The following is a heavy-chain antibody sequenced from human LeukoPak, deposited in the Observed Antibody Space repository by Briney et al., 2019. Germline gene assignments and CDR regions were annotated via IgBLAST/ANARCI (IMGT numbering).Heavy chain of an antibody. D-gene: IGHD6-19*01. V-gene: IGHV3-30*18. J-gene: IGHJ4*02. CDR1: GFTFSSYG. CDR2: ISYDGSNK. Sequence: GRSLRLSCAASGFTFSSYGMHWVRQAPGKGLEWVAVISYDGSNKYYADSVKGRFTISRDNSKNTLYLQMNSLRDEDTAVYYCAKDLGVGGWTFDYWGQGTLVTVSS. CDR3: AKDLGVGGWTFDY.